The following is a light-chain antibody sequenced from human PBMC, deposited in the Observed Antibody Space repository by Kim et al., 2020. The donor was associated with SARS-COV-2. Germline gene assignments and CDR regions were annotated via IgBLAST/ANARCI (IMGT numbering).Light chain of an antibody. J-gene: IGLJ2*01. V-gene: IGLV3-1*01. CDR2: QDK. Sequence: VAAGQTASITCAGDNVVHKYASWYQQKPGQSPVLVIYQDKKRPSGIPDRFSGSNSGSTATLTISGAQTMDEADFYCQAWDSSTAVFGGGTKLTVL. CDR3: QAWDSSTAV. CDR1: NVVHKY.